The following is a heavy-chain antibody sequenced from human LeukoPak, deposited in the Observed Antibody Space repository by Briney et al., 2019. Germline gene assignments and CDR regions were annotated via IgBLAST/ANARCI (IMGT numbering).Heavy chain of an antibody. Sequence: SETLSLTYTVSGGSISSYYWSWIRQPAGKGLEWIGRIYTSGSTNYNPSLKSRVTMSVDTSKNQFSLKLSSVTAADTAVYYCARDYSGSYSNWFDPWGQGTLVTVSS. CDR1: GGSISSYY. CDR2: IYTSGST. CDR3: ARDYSGSYSNWFDP. J-gene: IGHJ5*02. D-gene: IGHD1-26*01. V-gene: IGHV4-4*07.